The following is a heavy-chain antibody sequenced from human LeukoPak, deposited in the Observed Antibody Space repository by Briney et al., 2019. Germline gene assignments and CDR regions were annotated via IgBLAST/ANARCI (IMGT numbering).Heavy chain of an antibody. CDR2: ISSSGSTI. CDR3: AKRGYCSGGSCQPGHYYYYYMDV. V-gene: IGHV3-48*03. J-gene: IGHJ6*03. Sequence: GGSLRLSCAASGFTFSSYEMNWVRQAPGKGLEWVSYISSSGSTIYYADSVKGRFTISRDNAKNSLYLQMNSLRAEDTAVYYCAKRGYCSGGSCQPGHYYYYYMDVWGKGTTVTISS. CDR1: GFTFSSYE. D-gene: IGHD2-15*01.